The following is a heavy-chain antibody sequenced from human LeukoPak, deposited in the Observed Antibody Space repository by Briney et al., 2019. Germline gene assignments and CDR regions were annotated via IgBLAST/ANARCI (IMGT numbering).Heavy chain of an antibody. D-gene: IGHD4-17*01. CDR1: GFTFSSYA. J-gene: IGHJ6*02. V-gene: IGHV3-23*01. CDR3: AKVGGDYYYYGMDV. CDR2: ISGSGGST. Sequence: LEGSLRLSCAASGFTFSSYAMSWVRQAPGKGLEWVSAISGSGGSTYYADSVKGRFTISRDNSKNTLYLQMNSLRAEDTAVYYCAKVGGDYYYYGMDVWGQGTTVTVSS.